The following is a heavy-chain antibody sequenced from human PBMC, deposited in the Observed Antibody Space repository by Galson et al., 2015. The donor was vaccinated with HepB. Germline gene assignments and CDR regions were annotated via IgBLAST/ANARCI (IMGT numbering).Heavy chain of an antibody. J-gene: IGHJ4*02. Sequence: SLRLSCAASGFTFSSYAMSWVRQAPGKGLEWVSAISGSGGSTYYADSVKGRFTISRDNSKNTLYLQMNSLRAEDTAVYYCARTWGATLPGDYWGQGTLVTVSS. D-gene: IGHD1-26*01. V-gene: IGHV3-23*01. CDR1: GFTFSSYA. CDR2: ISGSGGST. CDR3: ARTWGATLPGDY.